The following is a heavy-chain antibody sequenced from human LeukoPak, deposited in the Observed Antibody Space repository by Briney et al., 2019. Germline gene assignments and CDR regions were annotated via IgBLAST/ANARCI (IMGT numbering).Heavy chain of an antibody. Sequence: PGGSLRLSCAASGFTFSSYSINWVRRAPGKGLEWVSSISGSSSYIYYADSVKGRFTISRGNAKKSLYLQMNSLRAEDTAVYYCARDLYIEIISAFDIWGQGTMVTVSS. D-gene: IGHD2-15*01. J-gene: IGHJ3*02. CDR2: ISGSSSYI. V-gene: IGHV3-21*01. CDR1: GFTFSSYS. CDR3: ARDLYIEIISAFDI.